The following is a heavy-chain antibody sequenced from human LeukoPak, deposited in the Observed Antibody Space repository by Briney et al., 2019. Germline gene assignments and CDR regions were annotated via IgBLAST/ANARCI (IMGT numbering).Heavy chain of an antibody. D-gene: IGHD2-2*01. CDR1: GGSLSSHY. J-gene: IGHJ4*02. Sequence: PSETLSLTCSVSGGSLSSHYWSWIRQPPGKGLELIGHIHDTGSTFYNPSFRGRVTISLDTSNNQFSLKLTSMTAADTAVYYCARFSSGCSTSSCYLTYWGQGTLVTVS. CDR3: ARFSSGCSTSSCYLTY. CDR2: IHDTGST. V-gene: IGHV4-59*11.